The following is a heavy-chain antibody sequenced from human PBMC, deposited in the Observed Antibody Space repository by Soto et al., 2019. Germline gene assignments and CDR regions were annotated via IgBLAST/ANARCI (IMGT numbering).Heavy chain of an antibody. V-gene: IGHV4-34*01. CDR3: ARVQGPAVRGWLSYWYFDL. CDR2: INHSGST. D-gene: IGHD6-19*01. Sequence: SETLSLTCAVYGGSFSGYYWSWIRQPPGKGLEWIGEINHSGSTNYNLSLKSRVTISVDTSKNQFSLKLSPVTAADTAVYYCARVQGPAVRGWLSYWYFDLWGRGPLVTVSS. CDR1: GGSFSGYY. J-gene: IGHJ2*01.